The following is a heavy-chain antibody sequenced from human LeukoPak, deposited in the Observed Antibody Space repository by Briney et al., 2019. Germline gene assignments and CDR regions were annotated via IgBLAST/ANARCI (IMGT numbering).Heavy chain of an antibody. CDR2: IYTSGST. D-gene: IGHD6-13*01. CDR1: GGSISSGSYY. V-gene: IGHV4-61*02. J-gene: IGHJ5*02. Sequence: SETLSLTCTVSGGSISSGSYYWSWIRQPAGKGLERIGRIYTSGSTNYNTSLKSRVTISVDTSKNQFSLKLSSVTAADTAVYYCARDSSSSWYLGSNWFDPWGQGTLVTVSS. CDR3: ARDSSSSWYLGSNWFDP.